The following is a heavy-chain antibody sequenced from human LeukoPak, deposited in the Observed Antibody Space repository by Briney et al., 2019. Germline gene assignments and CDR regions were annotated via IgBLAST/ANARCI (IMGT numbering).Heavy chain of an antibody. J-gene: IGHJ4*02. V-gene: IGHV4-34*09. CDR3: ARAPAMVRGVPYFDY. Sequence: SETLSLTCAVYGGSFSDYYWRWSWLRQPPGKGLEWIGYIYYSGSTYYNPSLKSRVTISVDTSKNQFSLKLSSVTAADTAVYYCARAPAMVRGVPYFDYWGQGTLVTVSS. CDR1: GGSFSDYY. D-gene: IGHD3-10*01. CDR2: IYYSGST.